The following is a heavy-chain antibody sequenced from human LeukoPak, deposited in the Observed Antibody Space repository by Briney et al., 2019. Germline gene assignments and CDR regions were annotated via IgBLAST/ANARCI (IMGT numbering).Heavy chain of an antibody. V-gene: IGHV5-51*01. CDR1: GYSFTSYW. D-gene: IGHD6-13*01. J-gene: IGHJ6*03. Sequence: GESLKISCKGSGYSFTSYWIGWVRQMPGKGLEWMGIIYPGDSDIRYSPSFQGQVTISADKSISTAYLQWSSLKASDTAMYYCARPRIAAAGNVYYMDVWGKGTTVTVSS. CDR2: IYPGDSDI. CDR3: ARPRIAAAGNVYYMDV.